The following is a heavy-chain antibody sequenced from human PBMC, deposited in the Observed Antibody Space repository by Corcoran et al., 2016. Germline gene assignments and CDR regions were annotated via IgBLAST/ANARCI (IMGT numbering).Heavy chain of an antibody. Sequence: QVQLQESGPGLVKPSETLSLTCTVSAYSIRSGYYWGWIRQPPGKGLEWIGSIYHSGSTYYNPSLKHRVTISVDTSKNQSPLRLSSVTAADTAGYYCGRDSGMIVVVDAFDIWCQGTMGTVSS. CDR2: IYHSGST. CDR1: AYSIRSGYY. D-gene: IGHD3-22*01. J-gene: IGHJ3*02. V-gene: IGHV4-38-2*02. CDR3: GRDSGMIVVVDAFDI.